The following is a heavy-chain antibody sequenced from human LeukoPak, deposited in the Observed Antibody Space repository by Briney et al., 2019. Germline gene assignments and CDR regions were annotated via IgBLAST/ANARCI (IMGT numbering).Heavy chain of an antibody. CDR3: ARADSEGAQYYDSSGYYLYYFDY. D-gene: IGHD3-22*01. Sequence: ASVKVSCKASGYTFTSYYMHWVRQAPGQGLEWMGIINPSGGSTSYAQRFQGRVTMTRDTSTSTVYMELSSLRSEDTAVYYCARADSEGAQYYDSSGYYLYYFDYWDQGTLVTVSS. CDR2: INPSGGST. CDR1: GYTFTSYY. J-gene: IGHJ4*02. V-gene: IGHV1-46*01.